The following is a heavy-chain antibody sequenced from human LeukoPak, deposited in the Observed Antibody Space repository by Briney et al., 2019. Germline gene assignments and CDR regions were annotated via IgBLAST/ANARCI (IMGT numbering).Heavy chain of an antibody. J-gene: IGHJ4*02. Sequence: SETLSLTCTVSGGSISSSSYYWGWIRQPPGKGLEWIGSIYYSGSTYYNPSLKSRVTISVDTSKNQFSLKLSSVTAADTAVYYCATPGDYYDSSGYLGLFDYWGQGTLVTVSS. CDR2: IYYSGST. D-gene: IGHD3-22*01. CDR3: ATPGDYYDSSGYLGLFDY. CDR1: GGSISSSSYY. V-gene: IGHV4-39*01.